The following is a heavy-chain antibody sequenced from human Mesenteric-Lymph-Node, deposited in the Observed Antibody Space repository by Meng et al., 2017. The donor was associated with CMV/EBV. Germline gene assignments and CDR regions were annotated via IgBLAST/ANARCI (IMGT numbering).Heavy chain of an antibody. CDR2: IYSGGST. CDR3: ARRVYDILTGYYSGMDV. CDR1: GFTVSSYY. D-gene: IGHD3-9*01. J-gene: IGHJ6*02. V-gene: IGHV3-53*05. Sequence: GGSLRLSCAASGFTVSSYYMSWVRQAPGKGLEWVSVIYSGGSTYYADSVKGRFTISRDNAKNSLYLQMNSLRAEDTALYYCARRVYDILTGYYSGMDVWGQGTTVTVSS.